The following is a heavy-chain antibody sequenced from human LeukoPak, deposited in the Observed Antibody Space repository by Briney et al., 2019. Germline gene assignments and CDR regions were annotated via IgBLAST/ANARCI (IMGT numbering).Heavy chain of an antibody. CDR2: IKPDGSDQ. V-gene: IGHV3-7*01. D-gene: IGHD1-26*01. J-gene: IGHJ4*02. Sequence: GGSLRLSCAASGFTFSSYWMSWVRQAPGKGLEWVANIKPDGSDQYYVDSVKGRFTISRDNAKNSLYLQMNSLRAEDTAVYYCVRWSLGDYWGQGTLVTVSS. CDR1: GFTFSSYW. CDR3: VRWSLGDY.